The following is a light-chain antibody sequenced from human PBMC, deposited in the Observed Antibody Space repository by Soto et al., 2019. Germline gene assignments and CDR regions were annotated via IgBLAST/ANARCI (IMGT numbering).Light chain of an antibody. J-gene: IGLJ1*01. V-gene: IGLV1-40*01. CDR1: SSNIGAGYD. Sequence: QSALTQPPSVSGAPGQRVTISCTGSSSNIGAGYDVHWYQQLPGKAPKLLIYGNDNRPSGVPERFSGSKSGTSASLAITGLRADDEADYYCCSWTSSTTYVFGTGTKVTVL. CDR3: CSWTSSTTYV. CDR2: GND.